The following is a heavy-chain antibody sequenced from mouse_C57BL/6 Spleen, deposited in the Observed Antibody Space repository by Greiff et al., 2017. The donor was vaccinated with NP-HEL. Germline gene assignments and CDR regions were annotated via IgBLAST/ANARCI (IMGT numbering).Heavy chain of an antibody. CDR1: GYAFSSSW. CDR2: IYPGDGDT. J-gene: IGHJ4*01. CDR3: ARRIYYGSHYAMDY. V-gene: IGHV1-82*01. D-gene: IGHD1-1*01. Sequence: QVQLQQSGPELVKPGASVKISCKASGYAFSSSWMNWVKQRPGKGLEWIGRIYPGDGDTNYNGKFKGKATLTADKSSSTAYMQLSSLTSEDSAVYFCARRIYYGSHYAMDYWGQGTSVTVSS.